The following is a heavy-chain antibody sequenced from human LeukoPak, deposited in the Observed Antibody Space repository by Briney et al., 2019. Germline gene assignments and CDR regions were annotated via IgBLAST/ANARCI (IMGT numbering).Heavy chain of an antibody. CDR2: IQYDGSYK. J-gene: IGHJ4*02. CDR3: AKPSAQPFYPKFTS. D-gene: IGHD3-3*02. CDR1: GFTFSFYG. V-gene: IGHV3-30*02. Sequence: GGSLRLSCATSGFTFSFYGMHWVRQAPGKGLEWVAFIQYDGSYKFYADSVQGRFSISRDNSKNTLFLQMNGLRAEDTAVYYCAKPSAQPFYPKFTSGGQGPRATV.